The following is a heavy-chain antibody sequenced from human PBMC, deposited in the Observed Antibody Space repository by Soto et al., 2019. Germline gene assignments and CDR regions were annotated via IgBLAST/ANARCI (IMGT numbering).Heavy chain of an antibody. CDR1: GFSLSNGRMG. Sequence: QVTLKESGPVLVKPTETLTLTCTISGFSLSNGRMGVSWIRQPPGRALEWLAHFFSDVERSYSTSMQSRLTMSQDTSGTQVVLTMTNMDPQDTGTYFCARMNADFDSHYYAMDVWGPGTPVTVSS. D-gene: IGHD3-9*01. V-gene: IGHV2-26*03. CDR2: FFSDVER. CDR3: ARMNADFDSHYYAMDV. J-gene: IGHJ6*02.